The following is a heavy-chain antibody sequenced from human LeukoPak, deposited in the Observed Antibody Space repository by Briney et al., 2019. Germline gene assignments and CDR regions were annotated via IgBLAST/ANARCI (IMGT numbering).Heavy chain of an antibody. J-gene: IGHJ3*02. CDR1: GFTFTNYW. CDR3: ARVYSSSSGKNAFDI. Sequence: GGSLRLSCAASGFTFTNYWMSWVRQAPGKGLEWVANIKQDGSEKDYVDSVRGRFTISRDNAKNSLFLQVNSLKAEDTAVYYCARVYSSSSGKNAFDIWGQGTMVTVSS. D-gene: IGHD6-6*01. CDR2: IKQDGSEK. V-gene: IGHV3-7*03.